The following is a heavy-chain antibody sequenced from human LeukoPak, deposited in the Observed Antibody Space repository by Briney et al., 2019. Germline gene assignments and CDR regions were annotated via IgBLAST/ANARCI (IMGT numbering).Heavy chain of an antibody. D-gene: IGHD6-13*01. V-gene: IGHV3-23*01. Sequence: GGSLRLSCVASGFTFSNYAMNWVRQAPGKGLEWVSGVSGGGSSTYYADSVKGRFTISRDNSKNMLYLQMNSLRAEDTAVYYCAKDLYTSRYACCFGYWGQGTLVTVSS. J-gene: IGHJ4*02. CDR2: VSGGGSST. CDR1: GFTFSNYA. CDR3: AKDLYTSRYACCFGY.